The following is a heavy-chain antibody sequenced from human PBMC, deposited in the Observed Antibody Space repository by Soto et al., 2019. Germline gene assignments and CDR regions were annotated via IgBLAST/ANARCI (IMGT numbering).Heavy chain of an antibody. CDR3: ARGGHNWNYPHPYDY. J-gene: IGHJ4*02. Sequence: EVQLVESGGGLVQPGGSLRLSCAASGFTFSSYSMNWVLQAPGKGLEWVSYISSSSSTIYYADSVKGRFTISRDNAKNSLYLQMNSLRDEDTAVYYCARGGHNWNYPHPYDYWGQGTLVTVSS. CDR2: ISSSSSTI. D-gene: IGHD1-7*01. V-gene: IGHV3-48*02. CDR1: GFTFSSYS.